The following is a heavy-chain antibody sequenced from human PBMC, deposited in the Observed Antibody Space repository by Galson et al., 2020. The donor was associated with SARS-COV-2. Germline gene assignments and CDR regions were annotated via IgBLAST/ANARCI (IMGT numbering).Heavy chain of an antibody. CDR1: GFSFSSFG. V-gene: IGHV3-30*13. CDR3: AKDLSYSSYWPFFDS. D-gene: IGHD3-22*01. Sequence: EGSLRLSCAASGFSFSSFGMHWVRQAPGKGLEWVAVISFDGRKENYADSVKGRFTISRDSSNLYLQMNNLRTEDTAVYYCAKDLSYSSYWPFFDSWGQGTLVIVSA. CDR2: ISFDGRKE. J-gene: IGHJ4*02.